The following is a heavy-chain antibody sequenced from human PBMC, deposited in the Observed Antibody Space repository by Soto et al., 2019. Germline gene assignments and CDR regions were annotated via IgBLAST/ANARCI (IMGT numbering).Heavy chain of an antibody. Sequence: KPSETLSLTCTVSGGSISSGGYYWSWIRQHPGKGLEWIGYIYYSGSTYYNPSLKSRVTISVDTSKNQFSLKLSSVTAADTAVYYCARDPVVGAGPLRAFDIWGQGTMVTVSS. CDR2: IYYSGST. D-gene: IGHD4-17*01. CDR3: ARDPVVGAGPLRAFDI. J-gene: IGHJ3*02. CDR1: GGSISSGGYY. V-gene: IGHV4-31*03.